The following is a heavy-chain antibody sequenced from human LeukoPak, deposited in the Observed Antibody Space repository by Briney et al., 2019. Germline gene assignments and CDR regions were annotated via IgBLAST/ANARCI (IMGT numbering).Heavy chain of an antibody. Sequence: GGSLRLSCATSGFTFSSYWMSWVRQAPGKGLERVANIRQDESEKYYGDSVKGRCTISRDNAKRSLYLQIYSLRVEDTAVYYCARVGGSHSCPDSWGQGTLVTVSS. J-gene: IGHJ4*02. CDR3: ARVGGSHSCPDS. CDR1: GFTFSSYW. D-gene: IGHD2-2*01. CDR2: IRQDESEK. V-gene: IGHV3-7*01.